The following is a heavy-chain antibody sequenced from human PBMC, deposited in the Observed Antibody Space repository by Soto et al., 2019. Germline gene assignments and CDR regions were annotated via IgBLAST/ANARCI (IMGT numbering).Heavy chain of an antibody. Sequence: EVQLVESGGGLVQTGGSLSLSCAASGFTFSAYWMSWVRQAPGKGLEWVANIKQAGSEKYYVDSVNGRFIISRDDAKHSLFLQVNSLRVEDTAVYYCAREKRANGYFDYWGQGTLVTVSS. CDR2: IKQAGSEK. CDR1: GFTFSAYW. CDR3: AREKRANGYFDY. D-gene: IGHD6-25*01. J-gene: IGHJ4*02. V-gene: IGHV3-7*01.